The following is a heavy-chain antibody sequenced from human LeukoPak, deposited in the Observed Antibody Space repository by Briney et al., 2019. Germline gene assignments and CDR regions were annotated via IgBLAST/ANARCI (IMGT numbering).Heavy chain of an antibody. V-gene: IGHV1-46*01. J-gene: IGHJ4*02. CDR2: INPTGDTT. CDR3: ARGFGGYYDSSGYYYPGHYFDY. CDR1: GYTFTGYY. D-gene: IGHD3-22*01. Sequence: ASVKVSCKASGYTFTGYYMHWVRQAPGQGLEWMGVINPTGDTTRYAQKFQGRVTMTRDTSTSTVYMELSSLRSEDTAVYYCARGFGGYYDSSGYYYPGHYFDYWGQGTLVTVSS.